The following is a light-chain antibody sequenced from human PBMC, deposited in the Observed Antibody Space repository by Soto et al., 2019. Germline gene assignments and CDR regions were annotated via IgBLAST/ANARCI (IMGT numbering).Light chain of an antibody. CDR3: QRYGGPSWT. J-gene: IGKJ1*01. V-gene: IGKV3-20*01. Sequence: EIGLTQSPGTLSLSPGERATLSCRASQSVTSNYLAWYQQKPGQAPRLLIFGASSRATGIPDKFSGRGSGTDFTLTISRLEPDDFAVYYCQRYGGPSWTFGQGTKVDIK. CDR1: QSVTSNY. CDR2: GAS.